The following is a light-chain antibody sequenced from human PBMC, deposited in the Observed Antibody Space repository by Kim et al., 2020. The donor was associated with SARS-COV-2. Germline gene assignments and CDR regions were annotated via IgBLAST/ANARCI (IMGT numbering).Light chain of an antibody. CDR2: EDS. J-gene: IGLJ3*02. Sequence: SYELTQPPSVSVSPGQTARITCSGDAFPKKYAYWYQQKSGQAPVLVIYEDSKRPSGIPERFSGSSSGTMATLTISGARVEDEADYYCYSTDSSGNHWVFGGGTQLTVL. CDR1: AFPKKY. V-gene: IGLV3-10*01. CDR3: YSTDSSGNHWV.